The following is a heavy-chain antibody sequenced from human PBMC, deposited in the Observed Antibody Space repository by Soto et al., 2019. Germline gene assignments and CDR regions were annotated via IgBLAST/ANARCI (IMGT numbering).Heavy chain of an antibody. CDR1: GFIFSMYW. Sequence: EVKLVESGGGLFQPGGSLSLSCEISGFIFSMYWMHWFRQVPGKGRQWVARITDDGSTTYYAASLEGRFTISRDNAKNALYLQMTSLRADDTAVYYCTRGPRPTSIGTGAFWGQGTLVTVSS. D-gene: IGHD3-10*01. J-gene: IGHJ4*02. CDR2: ITDDGSTT. V-gene: IGHV3-74*01. CDR3: TRGPRPTSIGTGAF.